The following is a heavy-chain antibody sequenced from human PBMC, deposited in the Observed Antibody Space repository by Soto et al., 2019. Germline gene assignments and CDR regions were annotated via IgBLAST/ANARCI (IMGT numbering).Heavy chain of an antibody. V-gene: IGHV3-43*01. CDR2: ISWDGGST. Sequence: HPGGSLRLSCAASGFTFDDYTMHWVRQAPGKGLEWVSLISWDGGSTYYADSVKGRFTISRDNSKNSLYLQMNSLRTEDTALYYCAKDKNYYDSNPYYFDYWGQGTLVTVSS. CDR3: AKDKNYYDSNPYYFDY. D-gene: IGHD3-22*01. CDR1: GFTFDDYT. J-gene: IGHJ4*02.